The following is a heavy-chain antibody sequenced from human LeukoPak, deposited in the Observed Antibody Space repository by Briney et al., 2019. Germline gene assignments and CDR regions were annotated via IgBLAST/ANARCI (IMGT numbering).Heavy chain of an antibody. V-gene: IGHV1-69*01. CDR2: IIPIFGTA. J-gene: IGHJ4*02. CDR1: VGTFSSYA. CDR3: ARDMGSIVGAALHY. D-gene: IGHD1-26*01. Sequence: ASVKVSCKASVGTFSSYAISWVRQAPGQGLEWMGGIIPIFGTANYAQKFQGRVTITADEFTSTASMELSSLRSEDTAVYYCARDMGSIVGAALHYWGQGTLVTVSS.